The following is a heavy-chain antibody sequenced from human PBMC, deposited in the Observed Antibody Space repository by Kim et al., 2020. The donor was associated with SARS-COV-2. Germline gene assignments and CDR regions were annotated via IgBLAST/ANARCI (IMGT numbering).Heavy chain of an antibody. V-gene: IGHV1-18*04. CDR3: ASVPYYDSSGYSVD. CDR2: ISAYNGNT. CDR1: GYTFTSYG. Sequence: ASVKVSCKASGYTFTSYGISWVRQAPGQGLEWMGWISAYNGNTNYAQKLQGRVTMTTDTSTSTAYMELRSLRSDDTAVYYCASVPYYDSSGYSVDWGQGTLVTVSS. D-gene: IGHD3-22*01. J-gene: IGHJ4*02.